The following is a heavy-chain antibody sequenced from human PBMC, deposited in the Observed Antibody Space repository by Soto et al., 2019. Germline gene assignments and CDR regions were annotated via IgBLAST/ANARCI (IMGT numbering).Heavy chain of an antibody. J-gene: IGHJ3*02. CDR1: GFTFSRYW. D-gene: IGHD5-18*01. CDR2: IKQDGTEK. Sequence: GSLRLSCAASGFTFSRYWMNWARQAPGKGLEWVANIKQDGTEKNYVDSVKGRFTISRDNAKNSLYLQMDSLRAEDTAVYFCARGDTPMITGMDSFDIWGQGTLVTVSS. CDR3: ARGDTPMITGMDSFDI. V-gene: IGHV3-7*01.